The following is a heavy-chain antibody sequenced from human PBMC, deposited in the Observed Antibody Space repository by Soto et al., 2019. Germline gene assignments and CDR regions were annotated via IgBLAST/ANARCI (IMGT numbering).Heavy chain of an antibody. Sequence: GESLKISCAASGFTFSSYSMNWVRQAPGKGLEWVSYISSSSSTIYYADSVKGRFTISRDNAKNSLYLQMNSLRDEDTAVYYCARDGRYSSSWYKPFNWFDPWGQGTLVTVSS. CDR1: GFTFSSYS. V-gene: IGHV3-48*02. D-gene: IGHD6-13*01. CDR2: ISSSSSTI. J-gene: IGHJ5*02. CDR3: ARDGRYSSSWYKPFNWFDP.